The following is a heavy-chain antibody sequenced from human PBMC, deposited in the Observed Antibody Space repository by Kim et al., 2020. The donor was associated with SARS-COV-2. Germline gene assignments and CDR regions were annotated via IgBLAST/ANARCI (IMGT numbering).Heavy chain of an antibody. Sequence: KGRFTISRDNSKNTLYLQMNSLRAEDTAVYYCARGGGYDAYYYYYYGMDVWGQGTTVTVSS. V-gene: IGHV3-53*01. D-gene: IGHD5-12*01. CDR3: ARGGGYDAYYYYYYGMDV. J-gene: IGHJ6*02.